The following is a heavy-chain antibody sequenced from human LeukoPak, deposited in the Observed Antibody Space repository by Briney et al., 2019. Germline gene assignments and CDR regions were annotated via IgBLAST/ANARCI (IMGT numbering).Heavy chain of an antibody. D-gene: IGHD3-10*01. CDR3: ARHSYYYGSGIDY. V-gene: IGHV5-51*01. Sequence: GESLKISCKGSGYSFTSYWIGWVCQMPGKGLEWMGIIYLGDSDTRYSPSFQGQVTISADKSISTAYLQWSSLKASDTAMYYCARHSYYYGSGIDYWGQGTLVTVSS. J-gene: IGHJ4*02. CDR2: IYLGDSDT. CDR1: GYSFTSYW.